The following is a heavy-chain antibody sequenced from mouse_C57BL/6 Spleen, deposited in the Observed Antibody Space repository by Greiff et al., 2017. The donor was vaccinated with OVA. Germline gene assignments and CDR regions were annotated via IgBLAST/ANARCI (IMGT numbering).Heavy chain of an antibody. CDR1: GFNIKDYY. D-gene: IGHD1-1*01. J-gene: IGHJ4*01. CDR3: ARDYGSSYYAMDY. Sequence: VQLQQSGAELVKPGASVTLSCPASGFNIKDYYMHWVKQRTEQGLEWIGRIDPEDGETKYAPKFQGKATITADTSSNTAYLQLSSLTSEDTAVYYCARDYGSSYYAMDYWGQGTSVTVSS. CDR2: IDPEDGET. V-gene: IGHV14-2*01.